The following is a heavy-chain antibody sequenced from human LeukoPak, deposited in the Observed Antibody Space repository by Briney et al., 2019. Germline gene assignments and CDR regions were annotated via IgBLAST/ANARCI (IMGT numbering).Heavy chain of an antibody. V-gene: IGHV3-48*01. J-gene: IGHJ4*02. CDR2: ISSSGSTR. CDR3: ARGLLGYSGYDFYFDY. Sequence: PGGSLRLSCEASGFTFSSYSMNWVRQAPGKGLQWLSYISSSGSTRYYADSVKGRFTISRDNAKNSLYLEMHSLRAEDTAIYYCARGLLGYSGYDFYFDYWGPGTLVTVSS. D-gene: IGHD5-12*01. CDR1: GFTFSSYS.